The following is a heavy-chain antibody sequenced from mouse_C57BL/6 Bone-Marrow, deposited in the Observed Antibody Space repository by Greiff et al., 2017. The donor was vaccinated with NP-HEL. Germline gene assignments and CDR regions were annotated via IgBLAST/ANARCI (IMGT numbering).Heavy chain of an antibody. CDR2: SRNKANDYTT. D-gene: IGHD3-2*02. CDR1: GFTFSDFY. Sequence: EVNLVESGGGLVQSGRSLRLSCATSGFTFSDFYMEWVRQAPGKGLEWIAASRNKANDYTTEYSASVKGRFIVSRDTSQSILYLQMNALRAEDTAIYYCARDAMSAQASWFAYWGQGTLVTVSA. J-gene: IGHJ3*01. CDR3: ARDAMSAQASWFAY. V-gene: IGHV7-1*01.